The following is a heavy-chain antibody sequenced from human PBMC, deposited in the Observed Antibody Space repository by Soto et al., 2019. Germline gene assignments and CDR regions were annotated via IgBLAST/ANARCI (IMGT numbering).Heavy chain of an antibody. D-gene: IGHD3-22*01. V-gene: IGHV4-59*01. CDR3: AREYYYDSSGYNPNWFDP. CDR2: IYYSGST. J-gene: IGHJ5*02. Sequence: PSGTLSLTCTVSGGSISSYYWSWIRQPPGKGLEWIGYIYYSGSTNYNPSLKSRVTISVDTSKNQFSLKLSSVTAADTAVYYCAREYYYDSSGYNPNWFDPWGQGTLVTVSS. CDR1: GGSISSYY.